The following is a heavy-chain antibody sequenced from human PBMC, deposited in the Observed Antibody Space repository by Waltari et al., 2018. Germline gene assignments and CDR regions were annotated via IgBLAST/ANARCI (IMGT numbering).Heavy chain of an antibody. Sequence: QLQLQDSGPGLVKPSATLSLTGSVSGGSISIRIYFGGWIRQPPGKGLEWIGSLYYNGSTYYNPSLQSRVTMSIDAPKNQLSLRLSSVTAADTAVYFCASFNAWDYDLDYWGQGALVTVSS. V-gene: IGHV4-39*01. CDR3: ASFNAWDYDLDY. D-gene: IGHD3-22*01. J-gene: IGHJ4*02. CDR1: GGSISIRIYF. CDR2: LYYNGST.